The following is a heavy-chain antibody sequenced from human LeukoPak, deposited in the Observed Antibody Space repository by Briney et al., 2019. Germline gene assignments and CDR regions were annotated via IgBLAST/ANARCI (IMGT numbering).Heavy chain of an antibody. CDR2: IIPIFGTA. D-gene: IGHD3-10*01. J-gene: IGHJ4*02. Sequence: GASVKVSCKASGGTFSSYAISWVRQAPGQGLEWMGGIIPIFGTANYAQKFQGRVTITADESTSTAYMELSSLRSEDTAVYYCARERITMVRGAFPFDYWGQGTLVTVSS. CDR3: ARERITMVRGAFPFDY. CDR1: GGTFSSYA. V-gene: IGHV1-69*13.